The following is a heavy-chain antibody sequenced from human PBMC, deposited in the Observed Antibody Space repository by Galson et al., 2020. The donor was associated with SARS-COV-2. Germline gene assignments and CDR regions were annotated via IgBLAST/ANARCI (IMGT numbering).Heavy chain of an antibody. V-gene: IGHV3-30*18. CDR1: GFTFSSYG. Sequence: QLGESLKISCAASGFTFSSYGMHWVRQAPGKGLEWVAVISYDGSNKYYADSVKGRFTISRDNSKNTLYLQMNSLRAEDTAVYYCAKDRNNYYDSSGYIALYFDYWGQGTLVTVSS. D-gene: IGHD3-22*01. CDR2: ISYDGSNK. CDR3: AKDRNNYYDSSGYIALYFDY. J-gene: IGHJ4*02.